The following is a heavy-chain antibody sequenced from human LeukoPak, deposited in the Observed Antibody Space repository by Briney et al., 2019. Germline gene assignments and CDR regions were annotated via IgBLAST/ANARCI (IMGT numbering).Heavy chain of an antibody. V-gene: IGHV4-4*02. CDR2: IYHNGNR. D-gene: IGHD5-12*01. J-gene: IGHJ4*02. Sequence: SGTLSLICALSGASISTNNWWGWVRQSPGKGLEWIGEIYHNGNRNYNPSLKNRLTISVDKSKNQLSLNLSSVTAADTAVYYCARGPSVAAHLDYWGQGTLVTVSS. CDR1: GASISTNNW. CDR3: ARGPSVAAHLDY.